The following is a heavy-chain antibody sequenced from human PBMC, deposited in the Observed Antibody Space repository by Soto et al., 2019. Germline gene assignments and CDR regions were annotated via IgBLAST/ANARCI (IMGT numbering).Heavy chain of an antibody. CDR1: GESLRSSGHY. Sequence: TLSLSCPVSGESLRSSGHYWCWIRPHPGKGLEWIGHIYDSVNTYYSPSLRSRVTISADMSKNQFSLNLRSVTAADTAVYYCERVDHRGYLAILTDDWGQGTLVTVSS. J-gene: IGHJ4*02. D-gene: IGHD3-3*02. CDR2: IYDSVNT. CDR3: ERVDHRGYLAILTDD. V-gene: IGHV4-31*03.